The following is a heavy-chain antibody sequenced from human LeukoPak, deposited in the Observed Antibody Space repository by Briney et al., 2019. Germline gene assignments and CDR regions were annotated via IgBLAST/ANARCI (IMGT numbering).Heavy chain of an antibody. Sequence: SETLSLTCTVSGGSISSYYWSWIRQPPGKGLEWIGYIYYSGSTNYNPSLKSRVTISVDTSKNQFSLKLSSVTAADTAVYYCARWRAKRDAFDIWGQGTMVTVSS. CDR2: IYYSGST. J-gene: IGHJ3*02. CDR3: ARWRAKRDAFDI. D-gene: IGHD4/OR15-4a*01. V-gene: IGHV4-59*08. CDR1: GGSISSYY.